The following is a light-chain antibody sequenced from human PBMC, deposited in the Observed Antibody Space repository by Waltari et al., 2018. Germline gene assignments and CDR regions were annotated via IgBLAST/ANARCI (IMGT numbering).Light chain of an antibody. V-gene: IGKV1-12*01. J-gene: IGKJ1*01. CDR1: QGIDNW. CDR3: QQTNSFPRT. CDR2: SAS. Sequence: EIQMTQSPSFVSASVGDRVTITCRASQGIDNWLAWYQQKPGKAPKFLIYSASSLQSGVPSRFVGSGSGTDFNLTISRLQPEDFATYYCQQTNSFPRTFGQGTKVAIK.